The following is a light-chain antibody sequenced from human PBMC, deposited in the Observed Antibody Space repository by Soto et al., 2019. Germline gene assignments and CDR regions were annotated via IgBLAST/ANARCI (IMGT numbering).Light chain of an antibody. CDR3: QQYNNWPRT. CDR2: GAS. Sequence: EIVMTQSPATLSVSPGDRATLSCRASQSVSSNLAWYQQKPGQAPRLLIYGASTRATGIPARFSGIGSGTEFTLTISSLQSEDFAVYYCQQYNNWPRTFGQGTKVEIK. V-gene: IGKV3-15*01. J-gene: IGKJ1*01. CDR1: QSVSSN.